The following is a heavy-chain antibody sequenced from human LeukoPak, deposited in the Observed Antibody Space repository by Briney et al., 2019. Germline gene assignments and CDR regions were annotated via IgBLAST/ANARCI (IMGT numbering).Heavy chain of an antibody. CDR3: AKDRGSYPSLIDS. CDR1: GFSFSSYG. J-gene: IGHJ4*02. Sequence: GGSLRLSCAASGFSFSSYGMHWVRQAPGKGLDWVAVTWYDGSNKYYADSVKGRFTISRDNSKNTLYLQMNSLRAEDTAVYYCAKDRGSYPSLIDSWGQGTLLTVSS. V-gene: IGHV3-33*06. CDR2: TWYDGSNK. D-gene: IGHD1-26*01.